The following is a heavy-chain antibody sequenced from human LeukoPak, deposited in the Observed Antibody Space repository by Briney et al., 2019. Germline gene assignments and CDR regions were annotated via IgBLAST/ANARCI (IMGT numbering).Heavy chain of an antibody. J-gene: IGHJ6*02. D-gene: IGHD5-18*01. CDR3: ARSVDTAMGGYYYYYGMDV. CDR1: GYTFTGYY. CDR2: INPNSGGT. V-gene: IGHV1-2*02. Sequence: ASVKVSCKASGYTFTGYYMHWLRQAPGQGLEWMGWINPNSGGTNYAQKFQGRVTMTRDTSISTAYMELSRLRSDDTAVYYCARSVDTAMGGYYYYYGMDVWGQGTTVTVSS.